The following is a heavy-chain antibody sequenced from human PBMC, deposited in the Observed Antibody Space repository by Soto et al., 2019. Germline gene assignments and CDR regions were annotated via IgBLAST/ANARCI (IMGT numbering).Heavy chain of an antibody. CDR1: GGSISSGGYY. D-gene: IGHD2-15*01. J-gene: IGHJ4*02. CDR2: IYYSGST. Sequence: PSETLSLTCTVSGGSISSGGYYWSWIRQHPGKGLEWIGYIYYSGSTYYNPSLKSRVTISVDTSKNQFSLKLSSVTAADTAVYYCAREAAVAANLYYFDYWGQGTLVTVSS. V-gene: IGHV4-31*03. CDR3: AREAAVAANLYYFDY.